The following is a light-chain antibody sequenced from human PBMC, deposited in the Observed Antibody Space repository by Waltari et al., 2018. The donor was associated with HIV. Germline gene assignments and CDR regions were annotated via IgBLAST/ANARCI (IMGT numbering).Light chain of an antibody. CDR1: ALPKKY. CDR3: YSTDSSDWV. CDR2: EDS. J-gene: IGLJ3*02. V-gene: IGLV3-10*01. Sequence: SYELPQPPSVSVSPGQTARLTCSGDALPKKYAYWYQQKSGQAPVLVIDEDSKRPSGIPERFSGSSSGTVATLTISGAQVEDEADYYCYSTDSSDWVFGGGTKLTVL.